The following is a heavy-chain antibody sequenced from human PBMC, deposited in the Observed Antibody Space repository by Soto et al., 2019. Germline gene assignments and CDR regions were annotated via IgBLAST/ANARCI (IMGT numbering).Heavy chain of an antibody. CDR2: FDPEGGET. Sequence: ASVKVSCKVSGSTLTELPMHWVRQAPGKGLEWMGGFDPEGGETSYAQKFQGRVTMTRDTSTSTVYMELSSLRSEDTAVYYCARDLFSRADFWSGYYYGVDVWGQGTTVTVSS. CDR1: GSTLTELP. CDR3: ARDLFSRADFWSGYYYGVDV. D-gene: IGHD3-3*01. J-gene: IGHJ6*02. V-gene: IGHV1-24*01.